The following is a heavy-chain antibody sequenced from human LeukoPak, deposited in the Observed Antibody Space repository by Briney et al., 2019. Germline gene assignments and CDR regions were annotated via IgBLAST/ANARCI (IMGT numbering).Heavy chain of an antibody. CDR2: IYTSGST. Sequence: SETLSLTCTVSGGSISSYYWSWIRQPAGKELEWIGRIYTSGSTNYNPSLKSRVTMSVDTSKNQFSLKLSSVTAADTAVYYCAREGSRAGDYVWGSYRHLDYWGQGTLVTVSS. D-gene: IGHD3-16*02. CDR1: GGSISSYY. CDR3: AREGSRAGDYVWGSYRHLDY. J-gene: IGHJ4*02. V-gene: IGHV4-4*07.